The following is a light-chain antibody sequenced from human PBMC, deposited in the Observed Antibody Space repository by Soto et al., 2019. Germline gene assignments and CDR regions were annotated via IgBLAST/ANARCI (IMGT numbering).Light chain of an antibody. CDR1: SSDVGGYNY. CDR3: SSYTSSNTQV. J-gene: IGLJ1*01. V-gene: IGLV2-14*03. CDR2: DVS. Sequence: QSALTQPASVSGSPGQSSTISCTGTSSDVGGYNYVSWYQHHPGKAPKLMIFDVSNRPSGVSNRFSGSKSGNTASLTISGLQPEDEADYYCSSYTSSNTQVFGTGNKVTVL.